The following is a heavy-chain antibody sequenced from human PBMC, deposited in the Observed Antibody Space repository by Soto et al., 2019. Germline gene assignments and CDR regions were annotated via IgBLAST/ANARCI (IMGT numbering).Heavy chain of an antibody. D-gene: IGHD3-22*01. V-gene: IGHV1-69*13. CDR3: ARESTYYYDSSGYYFVIDY. Sequence: SVKVSCKASGGTFSSYAISWVRQAPGQGLEWMGGIIPIFGTANYAQKFQGRVTITADESTSTAYMELSSLRSEDTAVYYCARESTYYYDSSGYYFVIDYWGQGTLVTVSS. CDR1: GGTFSSYA. CDR2: IIPIFGTA. J-gene: IGHJ4*02.